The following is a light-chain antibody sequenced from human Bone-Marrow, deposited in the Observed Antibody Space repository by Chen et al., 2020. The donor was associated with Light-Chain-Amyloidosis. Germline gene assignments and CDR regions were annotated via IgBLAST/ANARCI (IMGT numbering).Light chain of an antibody. V-gene: IGLV3-10*01. CDR2: EDT. CDR1: ALPTTY. CDR3: QVWDRSSDRPV. J-gene: IGLJ3*02. Sequence: SYELTQPPSVSVSPGQTVRISCSGDALPTTYAYWYQQKSGQAPVLVIYEDTKRPSGIPERLSGSNSGNTATLTISRVEAGDEADYYCQVWDRSSDRPVFGGGTKLTVL.